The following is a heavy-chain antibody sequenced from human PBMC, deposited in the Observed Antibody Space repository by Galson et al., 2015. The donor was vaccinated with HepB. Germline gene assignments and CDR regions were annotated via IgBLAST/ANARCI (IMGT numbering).Heavy chain of an antibody. CDR3: ARDLYRGAYGPYDS. V-gene: IGHV3-48*03. CDR2: ITNNADTI. J-gene: IGHJ4*02. D-gene: IGHD1-26*01. CDR1: GFSFSTSH. Sequence: SLRLSCAASGFSFSTSHMNWVRQAPGRGFEFVSYITNNADTIYYSDSVKGRFTISRDNAKNSLYLQMNSLRVEDTALYYCARDLYRGAYGPYDSWGQGTLVTVSS.